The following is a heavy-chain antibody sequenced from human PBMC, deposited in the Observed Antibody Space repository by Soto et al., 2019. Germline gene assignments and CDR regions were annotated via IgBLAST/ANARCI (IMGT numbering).Heavy chain of an antibody. J-gene: IGHJ4*02. CDR3: ARYSSSFYYFDY. V-gene: IGHV4-59*01. D-gene: IGHD6-13*01. Sequence: TLSLTCNVSDGSIAPYDWNWIRPSPGKGLEWIGYISDGGSTNYTPSLTSRVTISVDTSKNQFSLKLSSVTAADTAVYYCARYSSSFYYFDYWGQGTLVTVSS. CDR1: DGSIAPYD. CDR2: ISDGGST.